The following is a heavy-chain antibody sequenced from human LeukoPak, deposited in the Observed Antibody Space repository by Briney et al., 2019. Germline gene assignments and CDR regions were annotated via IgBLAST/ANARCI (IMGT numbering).Heavy chain of an antibody. CDR3: ARRVHSSSWSSYFDY. CDR2: INPNSGGT. CDR1: GYTFTDYF. V-gene: IGHV1-2*02. D-gene: IGHD6-13*01. J-gene: IGHJ4*02. Sequence: GASVKVSCKASGYTFTDYFVYWVRQAPGQGLEWMGWINPNSGGTHYAQNFQGRVTMTRDTSISTTYMELRSLRSDDTAVYYCARRVHSSSWSSYFDYWGQETLVTVSS.